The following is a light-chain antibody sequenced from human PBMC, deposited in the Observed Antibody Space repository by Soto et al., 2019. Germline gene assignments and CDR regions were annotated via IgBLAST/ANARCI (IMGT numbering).Light chain of an antibody. Sequence: EIVMTQSPATLSVSPGETATLSCRASQSLTSYLAWYQQKPDQAPRLLIYGISTRATGIPARFSGSGSGTEFTLTISSLQSEDFAVYYCQQFNDWPRTFGLGTKVDIK. J-gene: IGKJ2*01. CDR2: GIS. CDR3: QQFNDWPRT. V-gene: IGKV3-15*01. CDR1: QSLTSY.